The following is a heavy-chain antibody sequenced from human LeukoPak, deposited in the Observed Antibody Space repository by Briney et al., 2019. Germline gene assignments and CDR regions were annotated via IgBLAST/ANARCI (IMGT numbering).Heavy chain of an antibody. D-gene: IGHD1-1*01. CDR2: FFDSGST. CDR1: GASFSTNY. V-gene: IGHV4-59*01. Sequence: KPSETLSLTCSVSGASFSTNYWSWIRQPPGRGLEWLGYFFDSGSTNYNPSLKSRVTISVDTSTKQFSLRLSSVTAADTAVYYCARLYQQSKWKYYYYYMDVWGKGTAVTVSS. CDR3: ARLYQQSKWKYYYYYMDV. J-gene: IGHJ6*03.